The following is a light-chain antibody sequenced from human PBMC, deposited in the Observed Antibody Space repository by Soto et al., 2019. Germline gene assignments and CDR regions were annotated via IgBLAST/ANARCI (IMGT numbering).Light chain of an antibody. Sequence: AIQLTQSPSSLSASVGDRVTITCRASQGISSALAWYQQKPGKAPKLLIYDASSLESGVPSRFSGSGSGTDFTLTIISLQPEDFATYYCQQFNSYPLALTFGGGTKVEIK. J-gene: IGKJ4*01. CDR2: DAS. CDR3: QQFNSYPLALT. CDR1: QGISSA. V-gene: IGKV1-13*02.